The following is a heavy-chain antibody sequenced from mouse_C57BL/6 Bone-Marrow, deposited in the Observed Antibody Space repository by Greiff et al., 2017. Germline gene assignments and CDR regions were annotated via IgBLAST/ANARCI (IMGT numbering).Heavy chain of an antibody. CDR2: INPNNGGT. J-gene: IGHJ2*01. V-gene: IGHV1-26*01. CDR3: ARSLESFDY. Sequence: VQLKQSGPELVKPGASVKISCKASGYTFTDYYMNWVKQSHGKSLEWIGDINPNNGGTSYNQKFKGKATLTVDKSSSTAYMELRSLTSEDSAVYYCARSLESFDYWGQGTTLTVSS. D-gene: IGHD2-10*02. CDR1: GYTFTDYY.